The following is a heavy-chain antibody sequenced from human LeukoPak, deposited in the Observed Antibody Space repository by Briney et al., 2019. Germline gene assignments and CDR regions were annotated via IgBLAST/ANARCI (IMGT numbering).Heavy chain of an antibody. D-gene: IGHD3-10*02. CDR3: AELVITMIGAV. V-gene: IGHV3-11*04. CDR2: ISNSGDII. J-gene: IGHJ6*04. CDR1: GFTFSDYY. Sequence: GGSLRLSCAASGFTFSDYYMSWIRQAPGKGLQWISYISNSGDIIYYADSVKGRFTISRDNAKNSLYLQMNSLRAEDTAVYYCAELVITMIGAVWGKGTTVTISP.